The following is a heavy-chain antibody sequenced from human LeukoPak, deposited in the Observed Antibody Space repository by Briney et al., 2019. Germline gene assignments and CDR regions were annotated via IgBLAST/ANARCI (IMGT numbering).Heavy chain of an antibody. CDR2: ISYDGSNK. CDR1: GFTFSSYG. V-gene: IGHV3-30*18. Sequence: GRSLRLSCAASGFTFSSYGMHWVRQASGKGLEWVAVISYDGSNKYYADSVKGRFTISRDNSKNTLYLQMNSLRAEDTAVYYCAKDRATMVRGVIVYYYYGMDVWGQGTTVTVSS. J-gene: IGHJ6*02. D-gene: IGHD3-10*01. CDR3: AKDRATMVRGVIVYYYYGMDV.